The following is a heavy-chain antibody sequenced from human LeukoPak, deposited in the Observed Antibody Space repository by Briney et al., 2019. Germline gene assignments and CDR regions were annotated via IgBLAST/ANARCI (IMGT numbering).Heavy chain of an antibody. CDR2: IYSGGRT. D-gene: IGHD6-19*01. Sequence: GGSLRPSCAASGFTVSSNYMSWVRQAPGKGLEWVSVIYSGGRTYYGDSVKGRFTFSRDNSKNTLYLQMNSLRAEDTAVYYCAKEGYYSSGWYYYYYMDVWGKGTTVTISS. CDR3: AKEGYYSSGWYYYYYMDV. CDR1: GFTVSSNY. J-gene: IGHJ6*03. V-gene: IGHV3-53*05.